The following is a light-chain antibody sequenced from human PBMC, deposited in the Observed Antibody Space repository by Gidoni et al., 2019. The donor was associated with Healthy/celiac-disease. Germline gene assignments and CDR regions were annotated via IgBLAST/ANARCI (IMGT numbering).Light chain of an antibody. V-gene: IGLV6-57*02. CDR3: QSYDSSMLWV. J-gene: IGLJ3*02. Sequence: NFMLTQPHSVSESPGKTVTISCTGSSGSIASNYVQWYQQRPGSAPTTVIYEDNQRPSGVPDRFSGSIDSSSNSASLTISGLKTEDEADYYCQSYDSSMLWVFGGGTKLTVL. CDR1: SGSIASNY. CDR2: EDN.